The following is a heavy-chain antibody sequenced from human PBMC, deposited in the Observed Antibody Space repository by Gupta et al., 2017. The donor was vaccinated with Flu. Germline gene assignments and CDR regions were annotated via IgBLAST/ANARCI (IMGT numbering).Heavy chain of an antibody. CDR3: AKHVVRLGIASLVY. V-gene: IGHV3-23*04. CDR1: GFTFSTSA. D-gene: IGHD7-27*01. CDR2: VSGSGGST. J-gene: IGHJ4*02. Sequence: EVQLVESGGGLVQPGGSLRLSCAASGFTFSTSAMSWVRQAPGKGLEWVSSVSGSGGSTYYVDAGKGRFTISRDNSKYTLYLQMKSLSAADTAIYYCAKHVVRLGIASLVYWGQGTLVTVSS.